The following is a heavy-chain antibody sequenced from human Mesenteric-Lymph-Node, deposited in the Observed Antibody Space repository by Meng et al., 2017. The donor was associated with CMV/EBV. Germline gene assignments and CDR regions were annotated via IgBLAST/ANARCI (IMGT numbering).Heavy chain of an antibody. J-gene: IGHJ5*02. D-gene: IGHD3-10*01. CDR3: ARPHYYGSGSPPWFDP. Sequence: QLQLQESGPGLVKPSETLSHTCTFTGGSISSSSYYWGWIRQPPGKGLEWIGSIYYSGCTYYNPSLKSRVTISVDTSKNQFSLKLSSVTAADTAVYYCARPHYYGSGSPPWFDPWGQGTLVTVSS. CDR1: GGSISSSSYY. CDR2: IYYSGCT. V-gene: IGHV4-39*01.